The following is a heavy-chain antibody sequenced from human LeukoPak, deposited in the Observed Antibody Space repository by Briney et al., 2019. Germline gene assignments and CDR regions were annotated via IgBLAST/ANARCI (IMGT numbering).Heavy chain of an antibody. V-gene: IGHV3-23*01. Sequence: QTGGSLRLSCAASGFTFSSYAMSWVRQAPGKGLEWVSGISGSGGSTYYADSVQGRFTISRDNSKNTLYLQTNSLRAEDTAVYYCAKGSWELERYFDYWGQGTLVTVSS. J-gene: IGHJ4*02. CDR1: GFTFSSYA. CDR3: AKGSWELERYFDY. D-gene: IGHD1-7*01. CDR2: ISGSGGST.